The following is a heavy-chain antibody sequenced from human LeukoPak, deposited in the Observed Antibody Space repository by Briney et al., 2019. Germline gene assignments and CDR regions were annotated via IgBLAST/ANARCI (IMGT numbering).Heavy chain of an antibody. CDR3: ARQSIAAAGTFDGSWFDP. V-gene: IGHV4-39*07. D-gene: IGHD6-13*01. CDR1: GGSISSSSYY. Sequence: SETLSLTCTVSGGSISSSSYYWGWIRQPPGKGLEWIGSIYYSGSTYYNPSLKSRVTISVDTSKNQFSLKLSSVTAADTAVYYCARQSIAAAGTFDGSWFDPWGQGTLVTVSS. CDR2: IYYSGST. J-gene: IGHJ5*02.